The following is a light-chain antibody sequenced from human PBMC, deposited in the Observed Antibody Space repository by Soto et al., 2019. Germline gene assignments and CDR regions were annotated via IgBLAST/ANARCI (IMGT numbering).Light chain of an antibody. CDR3: SSYTSSSTVV. J-gene: IGLJ2*01. Sequence: QSVLTQPASVSGSPGQSITISCTGTSSDVGGYNYVSWYQQHPGKVPKLMIYDVSNRPSGVSNRFFGSKSGNTASLTISGLQAEDEADYYCSSYTSSSTVVFGGGT. CDR2: DVS. CDR1: SSDVGGYNY. V-gene: IGLV2-14*01.